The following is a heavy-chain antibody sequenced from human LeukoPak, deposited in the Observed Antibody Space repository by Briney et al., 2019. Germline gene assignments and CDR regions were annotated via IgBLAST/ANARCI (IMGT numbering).Heavy chain of an antibody. D-gene: IGHD2-2*01. Sequence: SGTLSLTCAVSGGSITSNNWWSWVRQPPGRGLEWIGEIYHSGSTNYNPSLKSRVTISVDKSKNQFSLKLSSVTAADTAVYYCATTRYCHSTSCVKAFDIWGQGTMVTVSS. J-gene: IGHJ3*02. V-gene: IGHV4-4*02. CDR3: ATTRYCHSTSCVKAFDI. CDR2: IYHSGST. CDR1: GGSITSNNW.